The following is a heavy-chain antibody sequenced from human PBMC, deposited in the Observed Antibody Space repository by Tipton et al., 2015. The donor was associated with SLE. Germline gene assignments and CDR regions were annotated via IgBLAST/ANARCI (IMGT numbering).Heavy chain of an antibody. CDR2: IYSDGST. J-gene: IGHJ6*02. V-gene: IGHV3-53*01. CDR3: ARDSLTSPSGSYCPTCNGMDV. Sequence: QLVQSGGGLIQAGGSLRLSCAASGFTVSSNYMSWVRQAPGKGLEWVSVIYSDGSTYYADSVKGRFTISRDNSKNTLYLQMNSLRAEDTAVYFCARDSLTSPSGSYCPTCNGMDVWGQGTAVTVS. D-gene: IGHD1-26*01. CDR1: GFTVSSNY.